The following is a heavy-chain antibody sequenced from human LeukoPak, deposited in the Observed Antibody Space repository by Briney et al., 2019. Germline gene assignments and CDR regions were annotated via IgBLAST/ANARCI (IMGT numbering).Heavy chain of an antibody. CDR3: ARTSLGAMALGY. J-gene: IGHJ4*02. Sequence: GGSLRLSCAASGFTFSSYSMNWVRQAPGKGLEWVSSISSSSSYIYYADSVKGRFTISRDNAKNSLYLQMNSLRAEDTDVYYCARTSLGAMALGYWGQGTLVTVSS. CDR2: ISSSSSYI. D-gene: IGHD5-18*01. CDR1: GFTFSSYS. V-gene: IGHV3-21*04.